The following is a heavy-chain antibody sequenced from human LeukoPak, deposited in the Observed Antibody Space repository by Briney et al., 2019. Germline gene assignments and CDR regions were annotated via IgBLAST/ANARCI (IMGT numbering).Heavy chain of an antibody. CDR3: ARGGYDTSGYKFDY. J-gene: IGHJ4*02. CDR2: IIPNSGGT. CDR1: GYTFTGYY. Sequence: GESLKVSCKASGYTFTGYYMHWVRQAPGQGLEWMGRIIPNSGGTNSGQKFQGRLTMTRDTSISTAYMELSRLSSDDTAVYYCARGGYDTSGYKFDYWGQGTLVTVSS. D-gene: IGHD3-22*01. V-gene: IGHV1-2*06.